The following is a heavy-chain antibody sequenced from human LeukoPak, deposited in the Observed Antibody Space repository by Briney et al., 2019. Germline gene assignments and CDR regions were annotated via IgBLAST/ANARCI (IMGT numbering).Heavy chain of an antibody. V-gene: IGHV3-30-3*01. CDR3: ASLDLFDY. D-gene: IGHD3-9*01. Sequence: PGRSLRLSCAASGFTFSSYAMHWVRQAPGKGLEWVAVISYDGSNKYYADSVKGRFTISRDNSKNTLYLQMNSLRAEDTAVYYCASLDLFDYWAREPRSPSPQ. J-gene: IGHJ4*02. CDR2: ISYDGSNK. CDR1: GFTFSSYA.